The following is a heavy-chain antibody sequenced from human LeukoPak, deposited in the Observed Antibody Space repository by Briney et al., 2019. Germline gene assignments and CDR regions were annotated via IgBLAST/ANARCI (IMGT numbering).Heavy chain of an antibody. V-gene: IGHV1-2*02. D-gene: IGHD6-6*01. CDR1: GYTFTGYY. CDR2: INPNSGGT. Sequence: GASVKVSCKASGYTFTGYYMHWVRQAPGQGLEWMGWINPNSGGTNYAQKFQGRVTMTRDTSISTAYMELSRLRSDDTAVYYCARSGIAARRGVSYFDYWGQGTLVTVSS. CDR3: ARSGIAARRGVSYFDY. J-gene: IGHJ4*02.